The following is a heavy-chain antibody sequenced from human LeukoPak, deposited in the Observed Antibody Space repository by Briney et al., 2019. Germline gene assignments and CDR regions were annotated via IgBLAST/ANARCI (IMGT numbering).Heavy chain of an antibody. D-gene: IGHD2-2*01. CDR3: ARGRPGVVPAAIWEEWANWFDP. Sequence: GGSLRLSCAASGFTFSSYAMHWVRQAPGKGLEYVSAISSNGGSTYYANSVKGRFTISRDNSKNTLYLQMGSLRAEDMAVYYCARGRPGVVPAAIWEEWANWFDPWGQGTLVTVSS. J-gene: IGHJ5*02. CDR1: GFTFSSYA. V-gene: IGHV3-64*01. CDR2: ISSNGGST.